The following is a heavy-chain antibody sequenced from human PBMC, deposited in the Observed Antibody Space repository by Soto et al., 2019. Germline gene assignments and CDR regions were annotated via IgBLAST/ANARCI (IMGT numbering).Heavy chain of an antibody. CDR2: ISGSGGST. D-gene: IGHD2-15*01. V-gene: IGHV3-23*01. Sequence: GGSLRLSCAASGFTFSSYAMSWVRQAPGKGLEWVSAISGSGGSTYYADSVKGRFTISRDNSKNTLYLQMNSLRAEDTAVYYCAKDNTLVVVVANWFDPWGQGTLVTVSS. CDR3: AKDNTLVVVVANWFDP. CDR1: GFTFSSYA. J-gene: IGHJ5*02.